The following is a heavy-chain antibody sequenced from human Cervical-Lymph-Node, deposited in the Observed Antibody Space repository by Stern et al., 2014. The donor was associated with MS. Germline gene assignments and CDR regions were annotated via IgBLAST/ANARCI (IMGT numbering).Heavy chain of an antibody. CDR2: INPNFNRA. CDR3: ARGWSYDILTGYSY. D-gene: IGHD3-9*01. J-gene: IGHJ4*02. V-gene: IGHV1-69*01. CDR1: GGTFSNYA. Sequence: VQLVESGAEVKKPGSSGKVSCKASGGTFSNYAINWVRQAPGQGLEWMGGINPNFNRANYGQKFQGRITITADESTSTAYMALSRLISEDTAVYYCARGWSYDILTGYSYWGQGTLVTVSS.